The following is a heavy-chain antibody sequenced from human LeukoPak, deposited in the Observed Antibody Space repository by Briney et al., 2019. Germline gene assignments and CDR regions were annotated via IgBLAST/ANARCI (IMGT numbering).Heavy chain of an antibody. CDR1: GGSFSGYY. CDR2: INHSGST. CDR3: AKSISSVRRYYYYYYMGV. J-gene: IGHJ6*03. Sequence: SETLSLTCAVYGGSFSGYYWSWIRQPPGKGLERIGEINHSGSTNYNPSLKSRVTISVDTSKNQFSLKLSSVSAADTAVYYCAKSISSVRRYYYYYYMGVWGKATTVTVAS. D-gene: IGHD5/OR15-5a*01. V-gene: IGHV4-34*01.